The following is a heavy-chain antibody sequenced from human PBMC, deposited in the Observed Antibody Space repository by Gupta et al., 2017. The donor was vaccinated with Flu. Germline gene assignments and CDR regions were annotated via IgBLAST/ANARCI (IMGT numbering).Heavy chain of an antibody. V-gene: IGHV7-4-1*02. CDR3: ARLESPNFYYMDV. CDR1: GYRFSSYF. Sequence: QVQLEQSGSEWKKPGASVKVACKASGYRFSSYFMSWVRQAPGQGLEWMGWINTDKGNPTYAQGFTGRVVFSLDTSVNTAYLQINSLKVEDTAVYYCARLESPNFYYMDVWGKGTTVTVSS. J-gene: IGHJ6*03. CDR2: INTDKGNP. D-gene: IGHD5-24*01.